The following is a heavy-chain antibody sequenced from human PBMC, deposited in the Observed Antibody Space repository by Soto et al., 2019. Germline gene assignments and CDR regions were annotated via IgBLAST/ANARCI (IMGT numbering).Heavy chain of an antibody. CDR1: GGTFSSYA. Sequence: SVKVSCKASGGTFSSYAISWARQAPGQGLEWMGGIIPIFGTANYAQKFQGRVTITADESTSTAYMELSSLRSEDTAVYYCARDGSSSSPDYYYYGMDVWGQGTTVTVSS. D-gene: IGHD6-6*01. CDR2: IIPIFGTA. J-gene: IGHJ6*02. V-gene: IGHV1-69*13. CDR3: ARDGSSSSPDYYYYGMDV.